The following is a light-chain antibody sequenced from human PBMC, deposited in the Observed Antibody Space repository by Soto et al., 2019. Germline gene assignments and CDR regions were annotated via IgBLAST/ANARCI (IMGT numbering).Light chain of an antibody. J-gene: IGKJ1*01. CDR3: QHIDSYPRT. CDR2: AAS. Sequence: IQLTQSPSSLSASVGDRVTITCRAGQGISSSLVWYQQKSGKAPNLLISAASTLQTGVPSRFSGSGSGTDFALTISSLQPEDFATYYCQHIDSYPRTFGQGTKVEIK. V-gene: IGKV1-9*01. CDR1: QGISSS.